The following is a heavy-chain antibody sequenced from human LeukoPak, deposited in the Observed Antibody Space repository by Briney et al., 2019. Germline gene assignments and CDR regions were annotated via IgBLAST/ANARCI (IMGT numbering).Heavy chain of an antibody. CDR1: GGSISSGGYY. V-gene: IGHV4-31*03. Sequence: PSETLSLTCTVSGGSISSGGYYWSWIRQHPGKGLEWIGYIYYSGSTYYNPSLKSRVTISVDTSKNQFSLKLSSVTAADTATYYCSRESGAFCPFGYWGQGTLVIVPS. D-gene: IGHD1-26*01. CDR3: SRESGAFCPFGY. CDR2: IYYSGST. J-gene: IGHJ4*02.